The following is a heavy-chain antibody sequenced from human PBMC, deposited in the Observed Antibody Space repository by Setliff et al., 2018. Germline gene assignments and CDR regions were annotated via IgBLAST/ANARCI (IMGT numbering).Heavy chain of an antibody. V-gene: IGHV1-24*01. J-gene: IGHJ3*02. CDR1: GYTLTELS. CDR3: ATASGSSGYLAPYAFDI. Sequence: ASVKVSCKVSGYTLTELSMHWVRQAPGKGLEWMGGFDPEDGETIYAQTFQGRVTMTEDTSTDTAYMELSSLRSEDTAVYYCATASGSSGYLAPYAFDIWGQGTMVTVSS. CDR2: FDPEDGET. D-gene: IGHD3-22*01.